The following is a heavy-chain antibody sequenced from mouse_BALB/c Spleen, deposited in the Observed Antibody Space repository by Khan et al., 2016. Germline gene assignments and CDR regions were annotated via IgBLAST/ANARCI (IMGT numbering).Heavy chain of an antibody. CDR1: GFSLSRYS. CDR3: SRMITTSPWFAY. Sequence: VELVESGPGLVAPSQSLSITCTVAGFSLSRYSVHWVRQPPGKGLEWLGMIWGGGSTDYNSALKSRLSISKDNSKSQVFLKMNSLQTDDTAMYYCSRMITTSPWFAYWGQGTLVNVSA. CDR2: IWGGGST. V-gene: IGHV2-6-4*01. J-gene: IGHJ3*01. D-gene: IGHD2-4*01.